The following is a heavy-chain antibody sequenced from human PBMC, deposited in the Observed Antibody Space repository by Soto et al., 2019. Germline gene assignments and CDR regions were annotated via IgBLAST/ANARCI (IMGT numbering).Heavy chain of an antibody. CDR1: ADSFSKYY. D-gene: IGHD3-16*01. CDR3: ASVTFGGVVLAH. CDR2: IYFNGNT. V-gene: IGHV4-59*01. Sequence: KPSETLSLTCIVSADSFSKYYWTWIRQPPGEGLEWIGYIYFNGNTNYNPSLKGRVTISIDTSKKQFSLNLSSVTAADTAVYYCASVTFGGVVLAHWGQGTLVTVSS. J-gene: IGHJ4*02.